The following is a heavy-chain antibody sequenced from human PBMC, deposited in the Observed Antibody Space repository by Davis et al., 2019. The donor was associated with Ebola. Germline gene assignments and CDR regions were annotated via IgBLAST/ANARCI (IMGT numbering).Heavy chain of an antibody. Sequence: PGESLKISCAASGFTVSSNYMSWVRQAPGKGLEWVSVIYSGGSTYYADSVKGRFTISRDNSKNTLYLQMNSLRAEDTAVYYCAREGKIFGCDYWGQGALVTVSS. V-gene: IGHV3-66*01. CDR1: GFTVSSNY. CDR3: AREGKIFGCDY. CDR2: IYSGGST. J-gene: IGHJ4*02. D-gene: IGHD3-3*01.